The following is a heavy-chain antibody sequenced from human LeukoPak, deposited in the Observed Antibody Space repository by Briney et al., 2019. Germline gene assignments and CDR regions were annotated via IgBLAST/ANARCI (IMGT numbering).Heavy chain of an antibody. J-gene: IGHJ4*02. Sequence: ASVRVSCKASGYTFSIYGFSWVRQAPGQGLEWMGWISVYNGNTNYAQKFQGRVTMTTDTSTSTAYMELRSLRSDDTAVYYCARQGYSGHSQGAADYWGQGTLVTVSS. CDR2: ISVYNGNT. CDR3: ARQGYSGHSQGAADY. CDR1: GYTFSIYG. D-gene: IGHD4-23*01. V-gene: IGHV1-18*01.